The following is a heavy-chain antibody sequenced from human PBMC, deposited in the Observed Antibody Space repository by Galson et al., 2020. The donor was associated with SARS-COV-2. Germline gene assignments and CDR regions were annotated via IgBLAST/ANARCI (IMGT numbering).Heavy chain of an antibody. CDR3: ARVGHYNILTGYTPYFDY. Sequence: ASVKVSCKTSDYTFTSYAISWVRQAPGQGLEWMGWISAYNGNTNYVQKLQGRVTMTTDTSTSTAYMELRNLRSDDTAVYYCARVGHYNILTGYTPYFDYWGQGTLVTVSS. CDR2: ISAYNGNT. V-gene: IGHV1-18*01. J-gene: IGHJ4*02. D-gene: IGHD3-9*01. CDR1: DYTFTSYA.